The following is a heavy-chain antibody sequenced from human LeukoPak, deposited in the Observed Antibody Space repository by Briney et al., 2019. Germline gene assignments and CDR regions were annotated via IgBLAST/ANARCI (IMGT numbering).Heavy chain of an antibody. J-gene: IGHJ4*02. D-gene: IGHD2-8*01. CDR2: IIPIFGTA. CDR1: GGTFSSYA. Sequence: SVKVSCKASGGTFSSYAISWVRQAPGQGLEWMGRIIPIFGTANYAQKFQGRVTITTDESTSTAYMELSSLRSEDTAVYYCARAGPLGYCTNGVCPRSNKPFDYWGPGTLVTVSS. V-gene: IGHV1-69*05. CDR3: ARAGPLGYCTNGVCPRSNKPFDY.